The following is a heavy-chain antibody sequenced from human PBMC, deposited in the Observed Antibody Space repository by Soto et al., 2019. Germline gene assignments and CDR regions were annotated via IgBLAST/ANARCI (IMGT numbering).Heavy chain of an antibody. CDR1: GGSISSGDYY. D-gene: IGHD6-19*01. CDR3: ARSFGWYAVDS. CDR2: IYYSGST. Sequence: SETLSLTCTVSGGSISSGDYYWSWVRQPPGKGLEWIGYIYYSGSTNYNPSLKSRVTISVDTSKNQFSLSLSFMTAADTATYYCARSFGWYAVDSWGQGILVTVSS. J-gene: IGHJ4*02. V-gene: IGHV4-61*08.